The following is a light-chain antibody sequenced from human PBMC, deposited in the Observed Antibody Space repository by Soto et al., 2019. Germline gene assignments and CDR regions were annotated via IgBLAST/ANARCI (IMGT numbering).Light chain of an antibody. CDR1: SSDVGGYNY. CDR3: SSYTSSFYV. CDR2: DVS. J-gene: IGLJ1*01. Sequence: QSVLTQPASVSGSPGQSITISCTGTSSDVGGYNYVSWYQQHPGKAPKLMIYDVSNRPSGVSNRFSGSKSGNTASLTISGLQAEDEADYYCSSYTSSFYVLGTGTKVTVL. V-gene: IGLV2-14*01.